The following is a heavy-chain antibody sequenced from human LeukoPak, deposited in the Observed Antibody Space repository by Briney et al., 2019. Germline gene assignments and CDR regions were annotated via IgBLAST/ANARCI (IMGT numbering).Heavy chain of an antibody. CDR3: ARRHYDSSGYSDYFDY. J-gene: IGHJ4*02. V-gene: IGHV1-2*02. CDR2: INPNSGGT. CDR1: GYTFTGYY. D-gene: IGHD3-22*01. Sequence: ASVKVSCKASGYTFTGYYMHWVRQAPGQGLEWMGWINPNSGGTNYAQKFQGRVTMTRDTSISTAYMELSRLRSDDTAVYYCARRHYDSSGYSDYFDYWGQGTLVTVSS.